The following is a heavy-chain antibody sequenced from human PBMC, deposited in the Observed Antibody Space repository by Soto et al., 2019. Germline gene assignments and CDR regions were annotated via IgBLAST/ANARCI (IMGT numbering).Heavy chain of an antibody. J-gene: IGHJ4*02. CDR1: GVTFSTYA. Sequence: EVQLLESGGGLVQPGGSLRLSCTASGVTFSTYAMSWVRQAPGKGLEWVSTISDSGSTYYADSVKGRFTISRDNSKYTLYLEMNSLRAEDTAVYYCAKDKGGRYCSRTSCLYSVDYWGQGTLVTVSS. D-gene: IGHD2-2*01. CDR3: AKDKGGRYCSRTSCLYSVDY. CDR2: ISDSGST. V-gene: IGHV3-23*01.